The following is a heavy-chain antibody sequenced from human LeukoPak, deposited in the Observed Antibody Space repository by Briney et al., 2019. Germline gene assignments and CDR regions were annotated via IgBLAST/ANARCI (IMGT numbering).Heavy chain of an antibody. V-gene: IGHV3-48*01. CDR3: ARGGGFCLY. CDR1: GFTFSSYS. Sequence: RGSLRLSCAPSGFTFSSYSMNWVRHAPGEGLEWVSYISSSSSTIYYADSVKGRSTISRDNAKNSLYLQMNSLRAEDTAVYYCARGGGFCLYWGQGTLVTVSS. CDR2: ISSSSSTI. J-gene: IGHJ4*02. D-gene: IGHD3-16*01.